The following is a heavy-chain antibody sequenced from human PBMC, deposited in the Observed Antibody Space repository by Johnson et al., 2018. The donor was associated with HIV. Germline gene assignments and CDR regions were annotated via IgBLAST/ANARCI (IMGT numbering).Heavy chain of an antibody. V-gene: IGHV3-23*04. D-gene: IGHD1-26*01. J-gene: IGHJ3*02. Sequence: VQLVESGGGLVKPGGSLRLSCAASGFTFSDYYMSWIRQAPGKGLEWVSAISGSGGSTYYADSVKGRFTISRDNSKNTLYLQMNSLRAEDTAVYYCARDYREANAFDIWGQGTMVTVSS. CDR2: ISGSGGST. CDR1: GFTFSDYY. CDR3: ARDYREANAFDI.